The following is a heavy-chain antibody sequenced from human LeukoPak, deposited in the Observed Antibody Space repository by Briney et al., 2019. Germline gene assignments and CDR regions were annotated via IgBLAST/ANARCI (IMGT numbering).Heavy chain of an antibody. CDR1: GGSMNTYY. CDR2: VDYSGST. CDR3: VRVPQRYNAVDV. Sequence: SETLSLTCSVSGGSMNTYYWGWIRQPPGKGLEWIGYVDYSGSTKYSPSLKSRVTISVDMSKNHFSLKLRSVTAADTAMYYCVRVPQRYNAVDVWGPGTTVTVSS. V-gene: IGHV4-59*01. J-gene: IGHJ6*02.